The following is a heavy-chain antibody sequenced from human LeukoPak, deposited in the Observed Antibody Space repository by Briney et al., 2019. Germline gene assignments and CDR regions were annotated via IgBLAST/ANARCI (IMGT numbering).Heavy chain of an antibody. CDR3: ARADSSGSDAFDI. V-gene: IGHV4-59*01. CDR2: IYYSGST. CDR1: GGSISSYY. D-gene: IGHD3-22*01. Sequence: SETLSLTCTVSGGSISSYYWSWIRQPPGKGLEWIGYIYYSGSTNYNPSLKSRATISVDTSKNQFSLKPSSVTAADTAVYYCARADSSGSDAFDIWGQGTMVTVSS. J-gene: IGHJ3*02.